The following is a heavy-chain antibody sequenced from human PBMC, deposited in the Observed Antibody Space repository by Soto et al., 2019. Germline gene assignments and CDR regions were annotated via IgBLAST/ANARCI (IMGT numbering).Heavy chain of an antibody. CDR2: IRSKADSYAT. V-gene: IGHV3-73*02. D-gene: IGHD2-8*01. J-gene: IGHJ6*02. Sequence: EVQLVESGGGLVQPGGSLKLSCAASGFTFSGSAMHWVRQASGKGLEWVGRIRSKADSYATAYAASVKGRFTISRDDSKNTAYLLMNSLKTEDTAVYYCTRLAEWDYYYGMDVWGQGTTVTVSS. CDR1: GFTFSGSA. CDR3: TRLAEWDYYYGMDV.